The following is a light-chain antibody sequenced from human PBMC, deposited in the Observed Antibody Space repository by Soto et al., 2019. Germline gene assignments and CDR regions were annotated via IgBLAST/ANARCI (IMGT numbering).Light chain of an antibody. CDR1: QSVSSSY. CDR3: QQYDNSPIT. J-gene: IGKJ5*01. V-gene: IGKV3-20*01. Sequence: EIVLTQSPGTLSLSPGERATLSCRASQSVSSSYLAWYQQNPGQAPRLLIYGASNRATGIPDRFSGSGSGTDFTLTISRLEPEDFAVYYCQQYDNSPITFGQGTRLEIK. CDR2: GAS.